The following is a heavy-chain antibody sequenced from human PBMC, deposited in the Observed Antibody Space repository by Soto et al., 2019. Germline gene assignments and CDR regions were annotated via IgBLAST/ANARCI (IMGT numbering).Heavy chain of an antibody. CDR3: AKEDTSSGSLDY. V-gene: IGHV3-23*01. J-gene: IGHJ4*02. D-gene: IGHD6-19*01. CDR1: GFTLSMSA. CDR2: ISDSGDRT. Sequence: PGGSLRLSCASSGFTLSMSAVNWVRQAPGKGLEWVSYISDSGDRTYYADSVKGRFTISRDRSKNTVSLQMDSLRAEDTAVYYCAKEDTSSGSLDYWGQGALVTVSS.